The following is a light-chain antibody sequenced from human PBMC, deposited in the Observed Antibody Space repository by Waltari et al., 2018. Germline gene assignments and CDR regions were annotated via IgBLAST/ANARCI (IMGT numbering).Light chain of an antibody. Sequence: DVVLTQSPFSLPVTLGQPASISCSSSQSLVYSDGNIYLSWFHQRPGQSPRRLIHKVSNRNSGVPDRFSGSGSHSDFTLRISRVEAEDIGFYFCMQGTHWPWTFGQGTRVEIK. CDR3: MQGTHWPWT. J-gene: IGKJ1*01. CDR1: QSLVYSDGNIY. CDR2: KVS. V-gene: IGKV2-30*01.